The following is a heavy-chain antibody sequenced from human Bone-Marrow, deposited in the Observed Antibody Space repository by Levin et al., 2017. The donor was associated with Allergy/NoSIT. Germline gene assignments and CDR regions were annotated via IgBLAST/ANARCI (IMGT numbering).Heavy chain of an antibody. V-gene: IGHV1-2*02. CDR2: INPKSGDT. J-gene: IGHJ3*02. CDR3: ARDSYHYEGSAQGVIAFDI. Sequence: FTASGHTFSDYSLHWLRQAPGQGLEWMGWINPKSGDTDYAQNFQGRVSLTRDTSIRTAYMELTSLISDDTAVYYCARDSYHYEGSAQGVIAFDIWGQGTMVTVSS. CDR1: GHTFSDYS. D-gene: IGHD3-22*01.